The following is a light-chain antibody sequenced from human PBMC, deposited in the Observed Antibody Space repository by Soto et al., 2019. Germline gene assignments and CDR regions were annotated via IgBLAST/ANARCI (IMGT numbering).Light chain of an antibody. CDR2: DVS. V-gene: IGLV2-14*03. Sequence: QSALTQPASVSGSPGQSITISCTGTSSDVGGYNYVSWYQQHPGKAPKVIIYDVSYRPSGVSSRFSGSKSGNTASLTISGLQAEDEADYYCSSYRGTNTGVFGTGTKLTVL. CDR1: SSDVGGYNY. J-gene: IGLJ1*01. CDR3: SSYRGTNTGV.